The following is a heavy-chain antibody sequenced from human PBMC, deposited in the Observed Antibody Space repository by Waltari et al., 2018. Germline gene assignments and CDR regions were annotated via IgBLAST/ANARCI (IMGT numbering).Heavy chain of an antibody. D-gene: IGHD2-8*01. CDR1: GYTFTDYY. CDR3: ATAAPLYCTNGVCRFDY. V-gene: IGHV1-69-2*01. Sequence: EVQRVQSGAEVKKPGATVTISCKASGYTFTDYYMHWVQQAPGKGLEWMGRVDPEDGETIYAEKFQGRVTITADTSTDTAYMELSSLRSEDTAVYYCATAAPLYCTNGVCRFDYWGQGTLVTVSS. CDR2: VDPEDGET. J-gene: IGHJ4*02.